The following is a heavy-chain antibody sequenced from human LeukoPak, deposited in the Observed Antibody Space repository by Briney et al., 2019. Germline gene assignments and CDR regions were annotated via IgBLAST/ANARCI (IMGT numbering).Heavy chain of an antibody. Sequence: PGGSLRLSCAASGLTFSAAWMSWVRQAPGKGLEWVATINTDGSNRYYVDSVKGRFTISRDNAKNSLYLQMDSLRADVTALYYCADFDRSWGQGTLVTVSS. CDR3: ADFDRS. D-gene: IGHD3-22*01. CDR1: GLTFSAAW. V-gene: IGHV3-7*01. J-gene: IGHJ4*02. CDR2: INTDGSNR.